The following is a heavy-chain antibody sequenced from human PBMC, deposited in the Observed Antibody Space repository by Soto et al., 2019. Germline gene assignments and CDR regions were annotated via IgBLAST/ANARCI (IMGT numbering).Heavy chain of an antibody. CDR1: GYRFTSYW. CDR3: AILWRWLPIPFDP. J-gene: IGHJ5*02. V-gene: IGHV5-51*01. Sequence: GESLKSSCKGSGYRFTSYWMGWVRQLPGKGLEWMGIIYPGDSDTRYSPSFQGQVTISADKSISTAYLQWSSLKASDTAMYYCAILWRWLPIPFDPWGQGTLVTVSS. D-gene: IGHD5-12*01. CDR2: IYPGDSDT.